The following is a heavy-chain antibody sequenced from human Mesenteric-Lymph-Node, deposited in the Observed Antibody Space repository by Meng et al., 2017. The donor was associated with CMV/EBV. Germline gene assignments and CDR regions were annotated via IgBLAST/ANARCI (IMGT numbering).Heavy chain of an antibody. CDR2: ISHGGCT. D-gene: IGHD1-7*01. CDR3: VRYSVGTMYAD. Sequence: CTVSGASIDSRRHYCGWIRQPPGKGLDWIGTISHGGCTFYNTSLKSRVTISLDTSRNQFSLRLDSVTATDTAVYYCVRYSVGTMYADWGQGTLVTVSS. CDR1: GASIDSRRHY. J-gene: IGHJ4*02. V-gene: IGHV4-39*01.